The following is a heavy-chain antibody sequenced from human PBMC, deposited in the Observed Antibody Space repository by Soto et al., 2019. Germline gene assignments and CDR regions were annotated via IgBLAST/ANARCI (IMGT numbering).Heavy chain of an antibody. V-gene: IGHV1-18*01. Sequence: GASVKVSCKASGYTFTSYGISWVRQAPGQGLEWMGWISAYNGNTNYAQKLQGRVTMTTDTSTSTAYMELRSLRSDDTAVYYCARTPARGYYYDSRGYAVFDYWGQGTLVTVSS. D-gene: IGHD3-22*01. J-gene: IGHJ4*02. CDR1: GYTFTSYG. CDR2: ISAYNGNT. CDR3: ARTPARGYYYDSRGYAVFDY.